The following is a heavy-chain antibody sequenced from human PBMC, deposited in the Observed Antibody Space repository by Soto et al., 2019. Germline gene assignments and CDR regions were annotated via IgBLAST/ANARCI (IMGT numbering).Heavy chain of an antibody. V-gene: IGHV2-5*02. J-gene: IGHJ2*01. Sequence: QITLKESGPTLVKPTQTLTLTCTFSGFSLTTSGAGVGWIRQPPGRALEWLAVIYWDDDKGYSPSLKNRLTITKDTSKNQVVLTMTNTDPVDTATYYCAHTADYSDSGAHHTLWYFDLWGRGTLVTVSS. D-gene: IGHD3-22*01. CDR3: AHTADYSDSGAHHTLWYFDL. CDR1: GFSLTTSGAG. CDR2: IYWDDDK.